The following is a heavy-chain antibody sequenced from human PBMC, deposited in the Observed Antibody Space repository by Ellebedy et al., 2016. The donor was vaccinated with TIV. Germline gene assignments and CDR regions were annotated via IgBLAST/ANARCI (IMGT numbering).Heavy chain of an antibody. CDR1: GYRFTDYW. CDR2: IDPSDSST. J-gene: IGHJ4*02. D-gene: IGHD4-17*01. CDR3: ARRGDSDFDS. Sequence: PGGSLRLSCQGSGYRFTDYWISWVRQMPGKGLEWMGRIDPSDSSTNYSPSFQGHVTISADKSISTAYLQWSSLQASDTAMYYCARRGDSDFDSWGQGTVVTVSP. V-gene: IGHV5-10-1*01.